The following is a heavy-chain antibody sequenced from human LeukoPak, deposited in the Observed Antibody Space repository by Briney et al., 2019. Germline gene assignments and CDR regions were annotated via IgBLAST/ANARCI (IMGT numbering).Heavy chain of an antibody. V-gene: IGHV3-15*01. CDR2: IKSKTDGGTT. Sequence: GGSLRLSCAASGFTFSNAWMSWVRQAPGKGLEWVGRIKSKTDGGTTDYAAPVKGRFTISRDDSKNTLYLQMNSLKTEDTAVYYCTTSTRYCSGGSCDLDYWGQGTLVTVSS. CDR3: TTSTRYCSGGSCDLDY. CDR1: GFTFSNAW. D-gene: IGHD2-15*01. J-gene: IGHJ4*02.